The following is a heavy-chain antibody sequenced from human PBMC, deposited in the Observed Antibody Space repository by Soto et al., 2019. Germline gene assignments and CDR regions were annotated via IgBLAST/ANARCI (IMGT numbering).Heavy chain of an antibody. Sequence: EVQLVESGGGLVQPGGSRRLSFEASGFTFGVHTMDWSGQPPGRGWGWVARSRNRVNSHTTEYAASVKGRFTISRDESKSSLYLQMNSLKIEDTAVYYCTRGLLGGAPSYTFHGMDVWGQGTTVTVSS. CDR1: GFTFGVHT. CDR2: SRNRVNSHTT. CDR3: TRGLLGGAPSYTFHGMDV. V-gene: IGHV3-72*01. J-gene: IGHJ6*01. D-gene: IGHD1-26*01.